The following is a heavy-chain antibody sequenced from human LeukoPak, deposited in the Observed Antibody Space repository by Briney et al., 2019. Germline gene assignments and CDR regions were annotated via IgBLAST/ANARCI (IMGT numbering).Heavy chain of an antibody. Sequence: SETLSLTCAVYGGSFSGYYWSWIRQPPGKGLEWIGEINHSGSTNYNPSLKSRVTISVDTSKNQFSLKLSSVTAADTAVYYCARAGGSSWYEVYAFDIWGQGTMVTVSS. D-gene: IGHD6-13*01. CDR2: INHSGST. CDR1: GGSFSGYY. V-gene: IGHV4-34*01. J-gene: IGHJ3*02. CDR3: ARAGGSSWYEVYAFDI.